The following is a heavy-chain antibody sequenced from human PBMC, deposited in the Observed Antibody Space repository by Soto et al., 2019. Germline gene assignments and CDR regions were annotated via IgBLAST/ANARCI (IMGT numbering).Heavy chain of an antibody. CDR2: IYHSGST. V-gene: IGHV4-4*02. CDR3: ASTQYGGNSSGAFDI. D-gene: IGHD2-21*02. Sequence: SETLSLTCAVSGGSISSSNWWSGVRQPPGKGLEWIGEIYHSGSTNYNPSLKSRVTISVDRSKNQFSLKLSSVTAADTAVYYCASTQYGGNSSGAFDIWGQGTMVT. CDR1: GGSISSSNW. J-gene: IGHJ3*02.